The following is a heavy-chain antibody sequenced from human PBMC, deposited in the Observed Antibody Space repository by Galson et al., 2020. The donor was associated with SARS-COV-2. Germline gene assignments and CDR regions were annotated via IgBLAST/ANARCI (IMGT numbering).Heavy chain of an antibody. V-gene: IGHV3-13*01. J-gene: IGHJ6*02. Sequence: GGSLRLSCAASGFTFSSYDMHWVRQATGKGLEWVSAIGTAGDTYYPGSVKGRFTISRENAKNSLYLQMNSLRAGDTAVYYCARGDILTGYYNPPYYYGMDVWGQGTTVTVSS. CDR3: ARGDILTGYYNPPYYYGMDV. CDR2: IGTAGDT. D-gene: IGHD3-9*01. CDR1: GFTFSSYD.